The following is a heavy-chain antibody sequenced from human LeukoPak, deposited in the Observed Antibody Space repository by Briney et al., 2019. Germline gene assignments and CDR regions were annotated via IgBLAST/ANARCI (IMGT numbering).Heavy chain of an antibody. CDR2: ISYDGSNE. D-gene: IGHD3-10*01. CDR1: GFTFSSYV. CDR3: AKEGWITMVRGVIITFHHYMDV. J-gene: IGHJ6*03. Sequence: PGGSLRLSCAASGFTFSSYVMHWVRQAPGKGLEWVAIISYDGSNEYYADSVKGRFTISRDNSKNTLYLQMNSLRAEDTAVYYCAKEGWITMVRGVIITFHHYMDVWGKGTTVTISS. V-gene: IGHV3-30*04.